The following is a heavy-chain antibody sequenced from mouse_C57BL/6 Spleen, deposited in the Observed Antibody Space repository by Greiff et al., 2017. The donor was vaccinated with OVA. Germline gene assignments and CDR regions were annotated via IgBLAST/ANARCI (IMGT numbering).Heavy chain of an antibody. J-gene: IGHJ2*01. D-gene: IGHD4-1*01. Sequence: EVKLVESGGGLVQPGGSLSLSCAASGFTFTDYYMSWVRQPPGQALEWLGFIRNKANGYTTEYSASVKGRFTISRDNSQSILYIQMNAVRAEDSAAYYCARWETGTFDYWGQGTTLTVSS. CDR1: GFTFTDYY. CDR3: ARWETGTFDY. V-gene: IGHV7-3*01. CDR2: IRNKANGYTT.